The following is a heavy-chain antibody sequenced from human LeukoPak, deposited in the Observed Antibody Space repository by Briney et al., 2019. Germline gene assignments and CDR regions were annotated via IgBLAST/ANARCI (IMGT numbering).Heavy chain of an antibody. CDR2: ISAYNGNT. J-gene: IGHJ6*02. D-gene: IGHD2-15*01. CDR1: GYTFTSYG. Sequence: ASVKVSCKASGYTFTSYGISWVRQAPGQGLEWMGWISAYNGNTNYAQKPQGRVTMTTDTSTSTAYMELRSLRSDDTAVYYCARHLGYCSGGSCYSGYYYYGMDVWGQGTTVTVSS. V-gene: IGHV1-18*01. CDR3: ARHLGYCSGGSCYSGYYYYGMDV.